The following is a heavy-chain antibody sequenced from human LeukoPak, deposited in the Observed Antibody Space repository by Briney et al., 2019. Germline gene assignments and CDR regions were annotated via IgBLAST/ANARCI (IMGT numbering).Heavy chain of an antibody. CDR3: ARGDKELIFKRRKGGFDP. D-gene: IGHD1-1*01. CDR1: GFTFSSYA. Sequence: GGSLRLSCAASGFTFSSYAMHWVRQAPGKGLEWVTVISYDGSNKYYADSMKGRFTISRGNSKNTLYLQMNSLRAEDTAVYYCARGDKELIFKRRKGGFDPWGQGTLVTVSS. V-gene: IGHV3-30*04. CDR2: ISYDGSNK. J-gene: IGHJ5*02.